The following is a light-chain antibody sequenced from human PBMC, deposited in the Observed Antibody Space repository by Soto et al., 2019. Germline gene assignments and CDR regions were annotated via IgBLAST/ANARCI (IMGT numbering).Light chain of an antibody. V-gene: IGLV1-40*01. CDR2: GNS. J-gene: IGLJ3*02. Sequence: QPVLTQPPSVSGAPGQRVTISCTGSSSNIGAGYDVHWYQQLPGTAPKLLIYGNSNRPSGVPDRFSGSKSGTSASLAITGLQAEDEADYYCQSYDSSPVFGGGTKVTVL. CDR3: QSYDSSPV. CDR1: SSNIGAGYD.